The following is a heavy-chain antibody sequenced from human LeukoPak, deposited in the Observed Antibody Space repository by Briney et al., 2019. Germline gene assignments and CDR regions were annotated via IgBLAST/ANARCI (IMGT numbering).Heavy chain of an antibody. CDR3: ARKGGSAWYEDAFDI. CDR1: GYTFSSYY. V-gene: IGHV1-46*01. D-gene: IGHD6-19*01. Sequence: ASAKVSCKASGYTFSSYYMHWVRQAPGQGLEWMGIINPSGGRTSYAQKFKGRVTMTRDTSTSTVYMELSSLRAEDTAVYYCARKGGSAWYEDAFDIWGQGTMVTVSS. CDR2: INPSGGRT. J-gene: IGHJ3*02.